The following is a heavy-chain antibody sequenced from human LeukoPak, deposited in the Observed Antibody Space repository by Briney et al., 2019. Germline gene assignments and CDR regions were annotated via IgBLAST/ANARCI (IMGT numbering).Heavy chain of an antibody. CDR3: ARDTDGNLDH. V-gene: IGHV3-7*01. CDR2: IKYDGSTK. D-gene: IGHD2-8*01. Sequence: GGSLRLSCTASGFTFSSSWMAWVRQAPGKGLEWVANIKYDGSTKHSVDSVTGRFTISRDNAKNSLYLQMNNLRVDDTAVYYCARDTDGNLDHWGQGTLVTISS. J-gene: IGHJ4*02. CDR1: GFTFSSSW.